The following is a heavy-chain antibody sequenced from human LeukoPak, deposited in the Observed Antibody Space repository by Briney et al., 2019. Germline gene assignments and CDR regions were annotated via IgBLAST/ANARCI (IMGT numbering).Heavy chain of an antibody. Sequence: PSETLSLTCAVSGGSISSGGYSWSWIRQPPGKGLEWIGEINHSGSTNYNPSLKSRVTISVDTSKNQFSLKLSSVTAADTAVYYCAIAVGGYCSGGSCYGNDYWGQGTLVTVSS. CDR1: GGSISSGGYS. CDR3: AIAVGGYCSGGSCYGNDY. D-gene: IGHD2-15*01. CDR2: INHSGST. J-gene: IGHJ4*02. V-gene: IGHV4-34*01.